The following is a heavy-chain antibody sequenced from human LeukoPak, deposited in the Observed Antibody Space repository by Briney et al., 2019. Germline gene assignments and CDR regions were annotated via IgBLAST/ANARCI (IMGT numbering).Heavy chain of an antibody. D-gene: IGHD6-13*01. Sequence: GASVTVSFKASGYTFTSYYMHWVRQAPGQGLEWMGIINPSGGSTSYAQKFQGRVTMTRDTSTSTVYMELSSLRSEDTAVYYCARARGESSSWGPYFDYWGQGTLVTVSS. V-gene: IGHV1-46*01. J-gene: IGHJ4*02. CDR3: ARARGESSSWGPYFDY. CDR1: GYTFTSYY. CDR2: INPSGGST.